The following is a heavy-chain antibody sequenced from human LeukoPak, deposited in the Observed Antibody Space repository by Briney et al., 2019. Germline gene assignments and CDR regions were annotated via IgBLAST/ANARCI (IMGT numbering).Heavy chain of an antibody. CDR2: FDPEDGET. J-gene: IGHJ4*02. CDR3: ATDLGGREYYDSSGYGGFDY. V-gene: IGHV1-24*01. Sequence: ASVKVSCKASGYTLTELSMHWVRQAPGKGLEWMGGFDPEDGETIYAQKFQGRVTMTEDTSTDTAYMELSSLRSEDTAVYYCATDLGGREYYDSSGYGGFDYWGQGTLVTVSS. CDR1: GYTLTELS. D-gene: IGHD3-22*01.